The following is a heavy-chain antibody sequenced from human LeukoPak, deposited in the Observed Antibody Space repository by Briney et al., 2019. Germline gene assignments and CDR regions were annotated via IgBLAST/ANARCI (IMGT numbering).Heavy chain of an antibody. CDR3: AREAALGGMATTDAFDI. D-gene: IGHD5-24*01. J-gene: IGHJ3*02. CDR2: IIPIFGTA. Sequence: GASVKVSCKASGGTFSSYAISWVRQAPGQGLEWMGGIIPIFGTANYAQKFQGRVTITADESTSTAYMELSSLRSEDTAVYYCAREAALGGMATTDAFDIWGQGTMVTVSS. V-gene: IGHV1-69*13. CDR1: GGTFSSYA.